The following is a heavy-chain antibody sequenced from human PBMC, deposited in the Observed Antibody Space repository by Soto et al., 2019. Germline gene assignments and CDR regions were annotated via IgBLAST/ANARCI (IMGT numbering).Heavy chain of an antibody. V-gene: IGHV3-9*01. J-gene: IGHJ4*02. Sequence: DVQLVESGGGLVQPGRSLRLSCAASGFTFDDYAMHWVRQAPGKGLEWVSGISWNSGSIGYADSVKGRFTTSRDNAKNSLYLQMNSLRAEDTALYYCAKDMGLAAAGQGFDYWGQGTLVTVSS. D-gene: IGHD6-13*01. CDR2: ISWNSGSI. CDR1: GFTFDDYA. CDR3: AKDMGLAAAGQGFDY.